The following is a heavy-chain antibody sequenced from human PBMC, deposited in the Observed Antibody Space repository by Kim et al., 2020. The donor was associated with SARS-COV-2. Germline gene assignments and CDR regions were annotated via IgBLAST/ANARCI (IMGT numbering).Heavy chain of an antibody. V-gene: IGHV3-33*05. CDR1: GFTFSSYG. CDR3: ARDPYYYGSGSYRGGFDY. Sequence: GGSLRLSCAASGFTFSSYGMHWVRQAPGKGLEWVAVISYDGSNKYYEDSVKGRFTISRDNSKNTLYLQMNSLRAEDTAVYYCARDPYYYGSGSYRGGFDYWGQGTLVTVSS. CDR2: ISYDGSNK. J-gene: IGHJ4*02. D-gene: IGHD3-10*01.